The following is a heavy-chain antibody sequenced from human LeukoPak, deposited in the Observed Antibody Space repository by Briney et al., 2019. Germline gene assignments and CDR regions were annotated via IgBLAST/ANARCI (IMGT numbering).Heavy chain of an antibody. D-gene: IGHD6-13*01. Sequence: SETLSLTCTVSGGFISSSTYYWGWIRQPPGKGLEWIGSIHYSGSTYYNSSLKSRVTMSVDTSKNQFSLKLSSVTAADTAVYYCARDLAAAGYFDYWGQGTLVTVSS. CDR3: ARDLAAAGYFDY. V-gene: IGHV4-39*07. J-gene: IGHJ4*02. CDR1: GGFISSSTYY. CDR2: IHYSGST.